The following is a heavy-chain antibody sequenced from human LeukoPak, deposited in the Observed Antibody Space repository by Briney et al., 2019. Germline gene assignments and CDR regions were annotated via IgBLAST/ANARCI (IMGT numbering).Heavy chain of an antibody. CDR2: ISWNSGSI. D-gene: IGHD1-20*01. Sequence: GGSLRLSCAASGFTFDDYAMHWVRQAPGKGLEWVSGISWNSGSIGYADSVKGRFTISRDNAKNSLYLQMNGLRAEDTALYYCAKAGRGITGTPFDYWGQGTLVTVSS. CDR1: GFTFDDYA. J-gene: IGHJ4*02. CDR3: AKAGRGITGTPFDY. V-gene: IGHV3-9*01.